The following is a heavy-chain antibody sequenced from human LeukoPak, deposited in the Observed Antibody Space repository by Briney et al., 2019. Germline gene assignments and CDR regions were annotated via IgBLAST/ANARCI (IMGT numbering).Heavy chain of an antibody. CDR1: GGTFSSYA. Sequence: ASVKVSCKASGGTFSSYAISWVRQAPGQGLEWMERIIPIFGTANYAQKFQGRVTITTDESTSTAYMELSSLRSEDTAVYYCARHLSMTMGAFDIWGQGTMVTVSS. V-gene: IGHV1-69*05. CDR3: ARHLSMTMGAFDI. CDR2: IIPIFGTA. J-gene: IGHJ3*02.